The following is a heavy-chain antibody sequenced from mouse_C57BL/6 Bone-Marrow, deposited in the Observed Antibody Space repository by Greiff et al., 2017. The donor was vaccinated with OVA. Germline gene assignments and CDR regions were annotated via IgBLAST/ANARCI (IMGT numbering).Heavy chain of an antibody. CDR3: AKEKSLLLRPHYFDY. CDR1: GFTFSSYA. V-gene: IGHV5-4*01. D-gene: IGHD1-1*01. Sequence: EVKVEESGGGLVKPGGSLKLSCAASGFTFSSYAMSWVRQTPEKRLEWVATISDGGSYTYYPDNVKGRFTISRDNAKNNLYLQMSHLKSEDTAMYYCAKEKSLLLRPHYFDYWGQGTTLTVSS. J-gene: IGHJ2*01. CDR2: ISDGGSYT.